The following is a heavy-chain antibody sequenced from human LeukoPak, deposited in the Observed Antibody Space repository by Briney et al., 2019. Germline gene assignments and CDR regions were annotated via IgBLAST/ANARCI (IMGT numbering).Heavy chain of an antibody. D-gene: IGHD3-22*01. CDR3: ARDSSGAYYYGMDV. CDR1: GFTFSSYA. V-gene: IGHV3-30-3*01. CDR2: ISYDGSNK. Sequence: GRSLRLSCAASGFTFSSYAMHWVRQAPGKGLEWVAVISYDGSNKYYADSVKGRFTISRDNSKNTLYLQMNSLRAEDTAVYYCARDSSGAYYYGMDVWGQGTTVTVSS. J-gene: IGHJ6*02.